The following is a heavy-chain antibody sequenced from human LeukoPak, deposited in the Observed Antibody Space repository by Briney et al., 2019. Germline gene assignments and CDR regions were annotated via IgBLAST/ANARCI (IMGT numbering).Heavy chain of an antibody. V-gene: IGHV3-30-3*01. CDR1: GFTFSSYA. CDR3: ARDPDVGIAVVGYYFDY. J-gene: IGHJ4*02. D-gene: IGHD6-19*01. CDR2: ISYDGSNK. Sequence: GRSLRLSCAASGFTFSSYAMHWVRQAPGKGLEWVAVISYDGSNKYYADSVKGRFTISRDNSKNTLYLQMNSLRAEDTAVYYCARDPDVGIAVVGYYFDYWGQGTLVTVSS.